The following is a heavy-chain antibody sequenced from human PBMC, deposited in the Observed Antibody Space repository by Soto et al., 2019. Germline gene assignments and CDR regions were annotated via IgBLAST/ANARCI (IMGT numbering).Heavy chain of an antibody. Sequence: QVQLQESGPGLLKPSETLSLTCTVSYASINNYHWTWIRQPPGKGLEWIAYVYYTGTTNFNPSLTRRVTISMDTSKNQFSLKLTSVTAADTAVYYCATLRGLGEVSPYFDSWGQGLMVTVSS. CDR2: VYYTGTT. J-gene: IGHJ4*02. CDR3: ATLRGLGEVSPYFDS. D-gene: IGHD3-10*01. V-gene: IGHV4-59*08. CDR1: YASINNYH.